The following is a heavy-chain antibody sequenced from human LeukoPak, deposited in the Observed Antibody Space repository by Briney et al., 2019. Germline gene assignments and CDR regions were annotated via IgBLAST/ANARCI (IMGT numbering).Heavy chain of an antibody. J-gene: IGHJ4*02. CDR2: IWYDGSNK. D-gene: IGHD6-6*01. Sequence: PGGSLRLSCAASGFTFSSYGMHWVRQAPGKGLEWVAVIWYDGSNKYYADSVKGRFTISRDNSKNTLYLQMNSLRAEDTAVYYCAREIMSTIGEYSSSSDFGCFDYWGQGTLVTVSS. V-gene: IGHV3-33*01. CDR1: GFTFSSYG. CDR3: AREIMSTIGEYSSSSDFGCFDY.